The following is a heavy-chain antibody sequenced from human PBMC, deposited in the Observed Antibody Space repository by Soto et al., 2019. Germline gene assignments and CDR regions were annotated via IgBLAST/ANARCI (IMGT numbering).Heavy chain of an antibody. CDR2: IYYSGST. Sequence: TWETLSLTCTVSGGSISSGGYYWSWIRQHPGKGLEWIGYIYYSGSTYYNPSLKSRVTISVDTSKNQFSLKLSSVTAADTAVYYCATVDTAMTLDYWGQGTLVTVSS. CDR3: ATVDTAMTLDY. J-gene: IGHJ4*02. V-gene: IGHV4-31*03. CDR1: GGSISSGGYY. D-gene: IGHD5-18*01.